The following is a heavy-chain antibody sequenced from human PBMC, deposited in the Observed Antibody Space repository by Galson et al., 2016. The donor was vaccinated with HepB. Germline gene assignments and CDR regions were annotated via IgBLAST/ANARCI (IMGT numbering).Heavy chain of an antibody. CDR2: ITGSGRST. CDR1: GFTFTTYA. D-gene: IGHD4-23*01. CDR3: AKGEATVVTDAFDF. Sequence: SLRLSCAASGFTFTTYAMSWVRQAPGKGLEWVSSITGSGRSTYYAGSVQGRFTISRDDSKSTLFLQMTRLRAEDTALYYCAKGEATVVTDAFDFWGQGTMVTVSS. J-gene: IGHJ3*01. V-gene: IGHV3-23*01.